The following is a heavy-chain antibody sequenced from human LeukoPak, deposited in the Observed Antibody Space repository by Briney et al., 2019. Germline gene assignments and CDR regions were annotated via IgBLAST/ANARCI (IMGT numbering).Heavy chain of an antibody. CDR3: ARGDFQQSVINWFDS. Sequence: SETLSLTCTVPGGSISRGSYYWSWIRQPAGKGLEWIGRIYTSGSTNYNPSLESRVTISVDTSKNQFSLKLSSVTAADTAVYYCARGDFQQSVINWFDSWGQGTLVTVSS. CDR1: GGSISRGSYY. J-gene: IGHJ5*01. V-gene: IGHV4-61*02. D-gene: IGHD2-21*02. CDR2: IYTSGST.